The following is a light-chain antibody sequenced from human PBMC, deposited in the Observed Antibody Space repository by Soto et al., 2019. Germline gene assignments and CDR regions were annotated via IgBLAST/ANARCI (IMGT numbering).Light chain of an antibody. J-gene: IGLJ1*01. V-gene: IGLV2-14*01. CDR2: DVS. CDR3: SSYTSSSTLV. CDR1: SSDVGGYNY. Sequence: QSVLTQPASLSGSPGQSITLSCTGNSSDVGGYNYVSWYQQHPGKAPKLMIYDVSNRPSGVSNRFSGSKSGNTASLTISGLQAEDEADYYCSSYTSSSTLVFGTGTKVTVL.